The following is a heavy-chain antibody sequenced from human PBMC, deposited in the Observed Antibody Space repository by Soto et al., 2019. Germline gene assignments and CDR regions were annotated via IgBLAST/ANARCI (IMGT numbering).Heavy chain of an antibody. CDR2: ISWNSGSI. CDR3: AKEYGSGGLWWNFDL. D-gene: IGHD3-10*01. V-gene: IGHV3-9*01. J-gene: IGHJ2*01. CDR1: GFTFDDYA. Sequence: EVQLVESGGGLVQPGRSLRLSCAASGFTFDDYAMHWVRQAPGKGLEWVSGISWNSGSIGYADSVKGRFTISRDNAKNSLYRQMNSLRAEDTALYYCAKEYGSGGLWWNFDLWGRGTLVTVSS.